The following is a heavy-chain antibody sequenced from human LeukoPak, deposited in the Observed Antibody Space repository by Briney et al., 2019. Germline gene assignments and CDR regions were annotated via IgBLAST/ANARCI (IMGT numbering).Heavy chain of an antibody. V-gene: IGHV4-34*01. CDR1: GGSFSGYY. CDR3: ARDWDPYYDILTGTHYYMDV. D-gene: IGHD3-9*01. CDR2: IYYSGST. J-gene: IGHJ6*03. Sequence: PSEILSLTCAVYGGSFSGYYWSWIRQPPGKGLEWIRSIYYSGSTYYNPSLKSRVTISVDTSKNQFSLKLSSVTAADTAVYYCARDWDPYYDILTGTHYYMDVWGKGTTVTISS.